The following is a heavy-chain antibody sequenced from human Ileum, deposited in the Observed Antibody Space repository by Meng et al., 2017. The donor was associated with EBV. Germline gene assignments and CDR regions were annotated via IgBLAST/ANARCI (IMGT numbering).Heavy chain of an antibody. V-gene: IGHV1-3*04. CDR3: ASRPGFNIGPFDF. CDR2: INTDNGET. Sequence: VQRVQSVAEGNKPGASVKLSCKASGYTFTRYPIHWVRQAPGQRPEWMGWINTDNGETEFSQKFQGRVTITRDTSATTAYMELISLRSEDTAVYYCASRPGFNIGPFDFWGQGTLVTVSS. J-gene: IGHJ4*02. CDR1: GYTFTRYP. D-gene: IGHD3/OR15-3a*01.